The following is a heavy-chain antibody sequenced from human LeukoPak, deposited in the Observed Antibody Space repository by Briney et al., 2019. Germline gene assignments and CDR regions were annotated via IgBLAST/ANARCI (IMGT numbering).Heavy chain of an antibody. CDR2: IKNKPDGGTS. D-gene: IGHD3-10*01. V-gene: IGHV3-15*01. CDR1: GFTFSHAW. Sequence: PXXSLRLSCAASGFTFSHAWMSWVRQAPGKGLELVARIKNKPDGGTSDYTAPVKGRFTISRDDSKSTLYLQMNSLKTEDTAVYYCTVVNYGSGSYPLGSWGQGTLVTVSS. J-gene: IGHJ5*02. CDR3: TVVNYGSGSYPLGS.